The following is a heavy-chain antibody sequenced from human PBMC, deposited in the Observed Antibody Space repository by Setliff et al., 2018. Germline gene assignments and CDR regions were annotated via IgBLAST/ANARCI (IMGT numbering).Heavy chain of an antibody. J-gene: IGHJ6*02. D-gene: IGHD5-18*01. CDR1: GFTFSGPA. Sequence: GGSLRLSCAVSGFTFSGPAVHWVRQASGKGLEWVGRIRSKAFSYATRYTESMKGRFTISRDDSKNTAYLQMNSLRAEDTALYYCAKDKSHRGYSYYGMDVWGQGTTVTVSS. V-gene: IGHV3-73*01. CDR2: IRSKAFSYAT. CDR3: AKDKSHRGYSYYGMDV.